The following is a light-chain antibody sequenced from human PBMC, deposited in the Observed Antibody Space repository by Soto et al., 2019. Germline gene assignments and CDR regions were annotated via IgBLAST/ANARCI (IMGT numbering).Light chain of an antibody. V-gene: IGKV1-5*03. J-gene: IGKJ3*01. CDR1: QSISSW. CDR2: KAS. Sequence: DIQMTQSPSTLSASVGDRVTITCRASQSISSWLAWYQQKPGKAPKLLIYKASSLESGVPSRFSGSGSGTEFTLTISSLQPDDFATYYCQQYNSSPSFGPGTKVDI. CDR3: QQYNSSPS.